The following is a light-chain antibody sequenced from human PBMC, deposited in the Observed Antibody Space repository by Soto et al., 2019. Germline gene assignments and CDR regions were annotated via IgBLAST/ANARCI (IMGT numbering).Light chain of an antibody. J-gene: IGLJ2*01. V-gene: IGLV1-40*01. CDR3: QSYDTSLRGHVV. CDR2: DNN. CDR1: SSNIGADYG. Sequence: QSVLTQPPSVSGAPGQRVTISCTGSSSNIGADYGVHWYQQLPGRAPKLLIYDNNNRPSGVPDRFSGSKSDTSASLAITGLQAEDEADYYCQSYDTSLRGHVVFGGGTKLTVL.